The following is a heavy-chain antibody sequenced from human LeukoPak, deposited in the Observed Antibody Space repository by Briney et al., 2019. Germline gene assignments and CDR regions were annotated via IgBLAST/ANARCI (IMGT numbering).Heavy chain of an antibody. J-gene: IGHJ4*02. Sequence: GGSLRLSCAFSEFIFSDYMSWIRPAPGKGLECISYISTSGRTMFYADSVKGRFTISRDNAKNSLYLQMNNLRAEDTAVYYCASPDSSGVDYWGQGTLVTVSS. V-gene: IGHV3-11*01. CDR1: EFIFSDY. CDR2: ISTSGRTM. CDR3: ASPDSSGVDY. D-gene: IGHD3-22*01.